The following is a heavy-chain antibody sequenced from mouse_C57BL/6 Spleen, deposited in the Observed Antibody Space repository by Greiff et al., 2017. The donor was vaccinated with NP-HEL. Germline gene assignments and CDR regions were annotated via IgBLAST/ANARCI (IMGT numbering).Heavy chain of an antibody. CDR2: IDPENGDT. D-gene: IGHD2-1*01. Sequence: EVQLQQSGAELVRPGASVKLSCTASGFNIKDDYMHWVKQRPEQGLEWIGWIDPENGDTEYATKFQGKATITADTSSNTAYLQLSSLTSEDTAVYYCTTRLLCLRWYYFDYWGQGTTLTVSS. J-gene: IGHJ2*01. CDR1: GFNIKDDY. CDR3: TTRLLCLRWYYFDY. V-gene: IGHV14-4*01.